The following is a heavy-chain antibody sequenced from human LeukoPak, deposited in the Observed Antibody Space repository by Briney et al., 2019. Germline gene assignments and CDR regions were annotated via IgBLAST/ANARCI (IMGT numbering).Heavy chain of an antibody. CDR1: GGSISSSTYY. CDR2: IYYSGNT. CDR3: ARGSRWFDP. V-gene: IGHV4-39*07. J-gene: IGHJ5*02. Sequence: SETLSLTCTVSGGSISSSTYYWGWIRRPPGKGLEWIGNIYYSGNTCYNPSLKSRVAISVDTSKNQFSLKLTSVTAADTAVYYCARGSRWFDPWGQGTLVTVSS.